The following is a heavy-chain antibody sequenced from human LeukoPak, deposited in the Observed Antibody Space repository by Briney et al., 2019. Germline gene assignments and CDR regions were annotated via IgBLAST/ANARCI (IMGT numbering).Heavy chain of an antibody. CDR1: GYTFTGYY. D-gene: IGHD6-19*01. Sequence: GASVKVSCKASGYTFTGYYMHWVRQAPGQGLEWMGWINPNSGGTKYAQKFQGRVTMTRDTSISTAYMELSRLRSDDTAVYYCARDKPPYSSGWYREDWFDPWGQGTLVTVSS. CDR3: ARDKPPYSSGWYREDWFDP. CDR2: INPNSGGT. J-gene: IGHJ5*02. V-gene: IGHV1-2*02.